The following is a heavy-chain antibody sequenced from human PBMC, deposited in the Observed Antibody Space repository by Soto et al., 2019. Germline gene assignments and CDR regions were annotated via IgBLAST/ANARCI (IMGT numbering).Heavy chain of an antibody. CDR3: AGFSSGTYLFGL. J-gene: IGHJ4*02. V-gene: IGHV4-59*01. CDR1: DGSISSYY. D-gene: IGHD1-26*01. CDR2: TYGTGTT. Sequence: PLSLTCTVSDGSISSYYWSWIRQPPGKGLEWIGYTYGTGTTNYAPSLKDRVTMSLHTSKNQFSLTLSSVTAADTAMYYCAGFSSGTYLFGLWGPGNLVTVSS.